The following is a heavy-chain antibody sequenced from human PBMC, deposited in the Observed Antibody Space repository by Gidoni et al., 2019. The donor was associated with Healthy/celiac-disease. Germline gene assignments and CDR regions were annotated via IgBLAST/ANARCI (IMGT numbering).Heavy chain of an antibody. CDR2: INHSGST. D-gene: IGHD3-3*01. J-gene: IGHJ3*02. CDR1: GGSFSGYY. CDR3: ARDKYVSGAFDI. Sequence: QVQLQQWGAGLLKPSETLSLTCAVYGGSFSGYYWSWIRQPPGKGLEWIGEINHSGSTNYNPSLKSRVTISVDTSKNQFSLKLSSVTAADTAVYYCARDKYVSGAFDIWGQGTMVTVSS. V-gene: IGHV4-34*01.